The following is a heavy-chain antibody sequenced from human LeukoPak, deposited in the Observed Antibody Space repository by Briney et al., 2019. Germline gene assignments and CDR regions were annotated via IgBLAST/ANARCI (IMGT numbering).Heavy chain of an antibody. Sequence: PGGSLRLSCATSGFTVSSNYMSWVRQAPGKGLEWVSVIYSGGSTYYADSVKGRFTISRDNSKNTLYLQMNSLRAEDTAVYYCASSLHCSSTSCYEGYYYYYGMDVWGQGTTVTVSS. CDR1: GFTVSSNY. J-gene: IGHJ6*02. V-gene: IGHV3-66*01. D-gene: IGHD2-2*01. CDR2: IYSGGST. CDR3: ASSLHCSSTSCYEGYYYYYGMDV.